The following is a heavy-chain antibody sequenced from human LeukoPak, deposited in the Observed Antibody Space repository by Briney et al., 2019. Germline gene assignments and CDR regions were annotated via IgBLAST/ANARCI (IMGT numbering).Heavy chain of an antibody. D-gene: IGHD3-22*01. J-gene: IGHJ3*02. Sequence: GESLKISCKGSGYSFTSYWISWVRQMPGKGLEWMGRIDPSDSYTNYSPSFQGHVTISADKSISTAYLQWSSLKASDTAMYYCARLRTYYYDSSGTPGAFDIWGQGTMVTVSS. CDR2: IDPSDSYT. CDR3: ARLRTYYYDSSGTPGAFDI. CDR1: GYSFTSYW. V-gene: IGHV5-10-1*01.